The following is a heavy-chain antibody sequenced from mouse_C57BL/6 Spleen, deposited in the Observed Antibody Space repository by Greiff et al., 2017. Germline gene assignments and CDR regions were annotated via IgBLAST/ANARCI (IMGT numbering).Heavy chain of an antibody. V-gene: IGHV1-15*01. CDR1: GYTFTDYE. J-gene: IGHJ2*01. Sequence: VQLQQSGAELVRPGASVTLSCKASGYTFTDYEMHWVKQTPVHGLEWIGAIDPETGGTAYNQKFKGKAILTADKSSRTAYMQLRSLTSEDSAVYYCTIFLLNWGQGTTLTVSS. CDR3: TIFLLN. CDR2: IDPETGGT. D-gene: IGHD2-1*01.